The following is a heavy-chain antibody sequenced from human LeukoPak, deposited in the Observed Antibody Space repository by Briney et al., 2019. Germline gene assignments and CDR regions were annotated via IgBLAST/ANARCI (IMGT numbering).Heavy chain of an antibody. V-gene: IGHV4-4*07. Sequence: SETLSLTCTVSGGSISNYYWSWIRQPAGKGLEWIGRFYNSGSTNCNPSLKSRVTMSVDTSKNQFSLRLSSVTAADTAVYYCARVGDYALKDWGQGTLVTASS. CDR1: GGSISNYY. D-gene: IGHD3-16*01. J-gene: IGHJ4*02. CDR3: ARVGDYALKD. CDR2: FYNSGST.